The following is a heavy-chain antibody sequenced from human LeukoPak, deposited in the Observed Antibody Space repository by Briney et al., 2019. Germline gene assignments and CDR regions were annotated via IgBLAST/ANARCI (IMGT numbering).Heavy chain of an antibody. V-gene: IGHV4-34*01. CDR1: GGSFSGYY. J-gene: IGHJ5*02. CDR3: ARDLTTRGKWFDP. Sequence: TLSLTCAVYGGSFSGYYWSWIRQPPGKGLEWIGEINHSGSTNYNPSLKSRVTISVDTSKNQFSLKLSSVTAADTAVYYCARDLTTRGKWFDPWGQGTLVTVSS. D-gene: IGHD4-11*01. CDR2: INHSGST.